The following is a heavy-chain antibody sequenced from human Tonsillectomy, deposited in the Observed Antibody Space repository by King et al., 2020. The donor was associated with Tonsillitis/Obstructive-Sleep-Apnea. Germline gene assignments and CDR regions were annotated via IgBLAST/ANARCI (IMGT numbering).Heavy chain of an antibody. Sequence: QLVHSGPEVKKPGTSVKVSCKASGFAFSSSAVQWVRQARGQRLVGIGWIVVVRGNTNYPQKVQERVTSTRDMSTSTAYMELSSLRSEDTAVYYCAAVWNDYGDYGAFDIWGQGTMVTVSS. CDR2: IVVVRGNT. J-gene: IGHJ3*02. V-gene: IGHV1-58*01. CDR3: AAVWNDYGDYGAFDI. CDR1: GFAFSSSA. D-gene: IGHD4-17*01.